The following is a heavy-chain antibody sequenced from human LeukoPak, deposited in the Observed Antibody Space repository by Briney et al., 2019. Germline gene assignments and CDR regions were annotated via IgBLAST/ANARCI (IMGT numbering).Heavy chain of an antibody. V-gene: IGHV3-30*02. CDR1: GFTFSSYS. Sequence: GGSLRLSCAASGFTFSSYSMNWVRQAPGKGLEWVAFIRYDGSNKYYADSVKGRFTISRDNSKNTLYLQMNSLRAEDTAVYYCARSRSTVLMVYAIHSFDYWGQGTLVAVSS. D-gene: IGHD2-8*01. CDR3: ARSRSTVLMVYAIHSFDY. CDR2: IRYDGSNK. J-gene: IGHJ4*02.